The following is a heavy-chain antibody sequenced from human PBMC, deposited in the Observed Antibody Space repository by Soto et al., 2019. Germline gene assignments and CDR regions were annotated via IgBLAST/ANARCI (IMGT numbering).Heavy chain of an antibody. CDR1: GGSFSTYY. CDR2: INQSGST. V-gene: IGHV4-34*01. J-gene: IGHJ4*02. D-gene: IGHD2-2*01. CDR3: AGGINSCYGCSVY. Sequence: QVPLPQWGAGLLKPSETLSLTCAVYGGSFSTYYWSWIRQPPGKGLEWIGEINQSGSTNYNPSLKSRVTISVDTSRNQFSLKLSSVTAADTAVYYCAGGINSCYGCSVYWGQGTLVTVSS.